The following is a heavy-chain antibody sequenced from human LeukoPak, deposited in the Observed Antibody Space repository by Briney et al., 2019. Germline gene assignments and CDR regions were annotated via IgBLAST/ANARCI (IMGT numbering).Heavy chain of an antibody. Sequence: GGSLRLSCAASGFTFSTYAMNWVRQAPGKGLEWVSIIYSGGITYYADSVKGRFTISRDNSKNTLYLQMSSLRAEDTAVYYCTRDSTTIRFGYWGQGTLVTVSS. V-gene: IGHV3-53*01. CDR3: TRDSTTIRFGY. CDR2: IYSGGIT. J-gene: IGHJ4*02. CDR1: GFTFSTYA. D-gene: IGHD2-21*02.